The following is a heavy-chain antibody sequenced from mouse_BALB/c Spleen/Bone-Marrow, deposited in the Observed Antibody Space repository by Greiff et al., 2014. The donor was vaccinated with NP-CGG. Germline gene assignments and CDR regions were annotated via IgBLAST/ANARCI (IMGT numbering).Heavy chain of an antibody. J-gene: IGHJ2*01. Sequence: EVQLVESGGGLVQPGGSMKLSCAASGFTFSDAWMDWVRQSPEKGLEWLAEIRTKANNHATCYAESVKGRFTISRDDSTSTVYLQMNSLRAEDTGIYFCTRERGFDYWGQGTTLTVSS. CDR3: TRERGFDY. CDR2: IRTKANNHAT. CDR1: GFTFSDAW. V-gene: IGHV6-6*01.